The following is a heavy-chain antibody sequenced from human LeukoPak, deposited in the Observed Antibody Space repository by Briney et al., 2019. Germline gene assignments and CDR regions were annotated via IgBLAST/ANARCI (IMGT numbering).Heavy chain of an antibody. CDR1: GFXFSSYS. CDR3: ARGLSLDC. V-gene: IGHV3-21*01. J-gene: IGHJ4*02. CDR2: ISSSSSYI. Sequence: PGGSLRLSCAASGFXFSSYSMNWVRQAPGKGLEWVSSISSSSSYIFYADSVKGRFTISRDNAKNSLYLQMNSLRVEDTAVYYCARGLSLDCWGQGTLVTVSS.